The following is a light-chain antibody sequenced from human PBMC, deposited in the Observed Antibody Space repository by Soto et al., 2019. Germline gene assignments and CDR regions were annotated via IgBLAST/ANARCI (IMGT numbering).Light chain of an antibody. CDR3: SSYTSSSTRV. J-gene: IGLJ1*01. CDR1: SRDVGGYNY. CDR2: DVN. Sequence: QSVLTQPASVSGSPGQSITISCTGTSRDVGGYNYVSWYQQNPGQAPKLMIYDVNPRPSGVSYRFSGSKSGNTASLTISGLQAEDEADYYCSSYTSSSTRVFGTGTKLTVL. V-gene: IGLV2-14*01.